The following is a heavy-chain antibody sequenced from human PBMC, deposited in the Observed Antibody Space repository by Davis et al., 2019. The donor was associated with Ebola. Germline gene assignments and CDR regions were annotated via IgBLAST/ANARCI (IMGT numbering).Heavy chain of an antibody. J-gene: IGHJ4*02. D-gene: IGHD6-13*01. Sequence: GESLKISCKGSGYSFTSYWISWVRQMPGKGLEWMGRIDPSDSYTNYSPSFQGHVTISADKSISTAYLQWSSLKASGTAIYYCASDSSSWYGFYVYWGQGTLVTVSS. CDR3: ASDSSSWYGFYVY. V-gene: IGHV5-10-1*01. CDR1: GYSFTSYW. CDR2: IDPSDSYT.